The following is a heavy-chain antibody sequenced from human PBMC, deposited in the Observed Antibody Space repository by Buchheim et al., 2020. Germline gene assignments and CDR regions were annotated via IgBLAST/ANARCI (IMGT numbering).Heavy chain of an antibody. J-gene: IGHJ6*02. V-gene: IGHV1-2*04. CDR3: ARGSTYSSSWYFTYYYGMDV. Sequence: QVQLVQSGAEVKKPGASVKVSCKASGYTFTGYYMPWVRQAPGQGLGWMGWINPNSGGTNYAPKFQGWVTMTRDTSISTAYMELSRRRSDDTAVNYCARGSTYSSSWYFTYYYGMDVWGQGTT. D-gene: IGHD6-13*01. CDR2: INPNSGGT. CDR1: GYTFTGYY.